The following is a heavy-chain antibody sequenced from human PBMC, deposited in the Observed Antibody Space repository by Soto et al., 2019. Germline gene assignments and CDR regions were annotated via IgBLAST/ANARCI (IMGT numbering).Heavy chain of an antibody. CDR1: GFTFSRYG. V-gene: IGHV3-33*01. CDR3: AREGPAGDFDY. Sequence: QVHLVKSGGGVVQPGRSLRLSCAASGFTFSRYGMHWVRQAPGKGLEWVTLIWFDGSNNYYADSVKGRFTISKDNSNNMLYLQMNSLRADDTAIYYCAREGPAGDFDYWGQGTLVTVSS. J-gene: IGHJ4*02. CDR2: IWFDGSNN.